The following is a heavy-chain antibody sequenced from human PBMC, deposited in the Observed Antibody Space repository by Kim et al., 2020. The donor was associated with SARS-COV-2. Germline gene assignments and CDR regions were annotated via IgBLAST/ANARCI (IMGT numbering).Heavy chain of an antibody. D-gene: IGHD3-10*01. CDR3: ARGGITMVRGLSRFDY. J-gene: IGHJ4*02. CDR2: ISYDGSNK. Sequence: GGSLRLSCAASGFTFSSYAMHWVRQAPGKGLEWVAVISYDGSNKYYADSVKGRFTISRDNSKNTLYLQMNSLRAEDTAVYYCARGGITMVRGLSRFDYWGQGTLVTVSS. V-gene: IGHV3-30*04. CDR1: GFTFSSYA.